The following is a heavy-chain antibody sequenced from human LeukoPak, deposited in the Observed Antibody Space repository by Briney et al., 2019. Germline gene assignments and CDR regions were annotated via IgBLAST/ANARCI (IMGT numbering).Heavy chain of an antibody. CDR3: ARRLAFGGVIVFDY. CDR2: IYYSGST. Sequence: SETLSLTCTVSGGSISSYYWSWIRQPPGKGLEWIGYIYYSGSTNYNPSLKSRVTISVDTSKNQFSLKLSSVTAADTAVYYCARRLAFGGVIVFDYWGQGTLVTVSS. D-gene: IGHD3-16*02. J-gene: IGHJ4*02. V-gene: IGHV4-59*08. CDR1: GGSISSYY.